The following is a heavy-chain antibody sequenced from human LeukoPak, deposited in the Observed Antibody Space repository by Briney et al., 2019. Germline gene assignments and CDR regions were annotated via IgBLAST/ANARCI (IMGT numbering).Heavy chain of an antibody. D-gene: IGHD6-6*01. J-gene: IGHJ3*02. V-gene: IGHV4-34*01. CDR1: GGSFSGYY. CDR3: ASDFSSSSWGDAFDI. CDR2: INHSGST. Sequence: SETLSLTCAVYGGSFSGYYWSWIRQPPGKGLEWIGEINHSGSTNYNPSLKSRVTISVDTSKNQISLKLSSVTAADTAVYYCASDFSSSSWGDAFDIWGQGTMVTVSS.